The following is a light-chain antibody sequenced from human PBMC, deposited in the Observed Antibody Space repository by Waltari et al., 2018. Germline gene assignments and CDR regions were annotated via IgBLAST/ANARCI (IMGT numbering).Light chain of an antibody. J-gene: IGLJ1*01. CDR3: ASYTSGNTLYV. CDR2: KVS. CDR1: SSDVGDYHF. V-gene: IGLV2-14*01. Sequence: QSALTQPASVSGSPGQSITITCTGTSSDVGDYHFVSWYQHYPGKAPKVVIYKVSDRPSGVSSRFSGSKSGNTASLTISGLQPEDEADYFCASYTSGNTLYVFGTGTKVTVL.